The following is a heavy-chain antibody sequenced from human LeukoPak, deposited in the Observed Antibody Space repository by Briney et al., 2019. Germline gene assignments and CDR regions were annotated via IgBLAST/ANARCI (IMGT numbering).Heavy chain of an antibody. Sequence: SETLSLTCTVSGYSISSGYYWGWIRQPPGQGLEWIGSIYHSGSTYYNPSLKSRVTISVDTSKNQFSLKLSSVTAADTAVYYCARGGQNYYDSSGYYVYYYYYMDVWGKGTTVTISS. CDR3: ARGGQNYYDSSGYYVYYYYYMDV. V-gene: IGHV4-38-2*02. D-gene: IGHD3-22*01. CDR1: GYSISSGYY. J-gene: IGHJ6*03. CDR2: IYHSGST.